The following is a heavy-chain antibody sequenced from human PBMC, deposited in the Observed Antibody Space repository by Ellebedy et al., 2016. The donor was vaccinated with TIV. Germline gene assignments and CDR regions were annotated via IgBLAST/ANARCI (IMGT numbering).Heavy chain of an antibody. D-gene: IGHD3-9*01. Sequence: ASVKVSXXVSGYTVSELSMHWVRQAPGKGLEWMGGFDPEDGETIYAQKFQGRVTMTDDTSTDTAYMELSSLRSEDTAVYYCAADRRYFDLLGAFDIWGQGTMVTVSS. J-gene: IGHJ3*02. CDR1: GYTVSELS. V-gene: IGHV1-24*01. CDR2: FDPEDGET. CDR3: AADRRYFDLLGAFDI.